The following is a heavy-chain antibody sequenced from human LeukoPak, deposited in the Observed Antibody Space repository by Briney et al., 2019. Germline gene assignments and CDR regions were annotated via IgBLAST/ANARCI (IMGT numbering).Heavy chain of an antibody. D-gene: IGHD2/OR15-2a*01. V-gene: IGHV5-51*01. J-gene: IGHJ4*02. CDR2: VYPDDSRT. CDR1: GYNFPKSW. Sequence: GESLQISCKASGYNFPKSWIGWVRQLPGKGLEWMAIVYPDDSRTKYSPSFQGQVSISADKSINTAYLQWSSLRASDTAMYYCARPDYFASHDWGQGTLVTVSS. CDR3: ARPDYFASHD.